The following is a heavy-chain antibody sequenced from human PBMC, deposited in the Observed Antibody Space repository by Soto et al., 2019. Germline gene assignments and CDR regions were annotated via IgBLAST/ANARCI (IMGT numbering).Heavy chain of an antibody. CDR1: GGTFSSYT. V-gene: IGHV1-69*04. Sequence: SVKVSCKASGGTFSSYTISWVRQAPGQGLEWMGRIIPILGIANYAQKFQGRVTITADKSTSTAYMELSSLRSEDTAVYYCARDAYDILTGYYREGAGYYFDYWGQGTLVTVSS. D-gene: IGHD3-9*01. J-gene: IGHJ4*02. CDR2: IIPILGIA. CDR3: ARDAYDILTGYYREGAGYYFDY.